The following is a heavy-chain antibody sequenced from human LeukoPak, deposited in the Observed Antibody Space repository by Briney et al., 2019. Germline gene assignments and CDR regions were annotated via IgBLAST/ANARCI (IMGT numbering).Heavy chain of an antibody. V-gene: IGHV4-39*01. Sequence: SETLSLTCNVSGGSISSSSHYWGWIRQPPGKGPEWIGSLYYGGSTYYNPSLKSRVTISVDTSKNQFSLKLSSVTATDTAVYYCARHDCTTTSCLYFYGMDVWGQGTTVTVSS. J-gene: IGHJ6*02. CDR1: GGSISSSSHY. D-gene: IGHD2-2*01. CDR2: LYYGGST. CDR3: ARHDCTTTSCLYFYGMDV.